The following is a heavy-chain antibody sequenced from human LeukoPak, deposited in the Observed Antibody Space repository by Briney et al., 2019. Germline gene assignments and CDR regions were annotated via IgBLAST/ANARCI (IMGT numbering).Heavy chain of an antibody. V-gene: IGHV4-4*02. CDR2: IYHSGST. Sequence: SETLSLTCAVSGGSISSSNWWSWVRQPPGKGLEWIGEIYHSGSTNYNPSLKSRVTISVDKSKNQFSLKLSSVTAADTAVYYCARILTGYTPGPNNWFDPWGQGTLVTVSS. D-gene: IGHD3-9*01. CDR3: ARILTGYTPGPNNWFDP. CDR1: GGSISSSNW. J-gene: IGHJ5*02.